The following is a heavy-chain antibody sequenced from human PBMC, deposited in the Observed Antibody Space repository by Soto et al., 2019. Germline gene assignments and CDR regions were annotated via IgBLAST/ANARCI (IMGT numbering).Heavy chain of an antibody. D-gene: IGHD6-19*01. CDR2: IWYDGSNK. CDR1: GFTFSSYG. J-gene: IGHJ6*03. V-gene: IGHV3-33*01. CDR3: ARVAVAGSDYYYYMDV. Sequence: GGSLRLSCAASGFTFSSYGMHWVRQAPGKGLEWVAVIWYDGSNKYYADSVKGRFTISRDNSKNTLYLQMNSLRAEDTAVYYCARVAVAGSDYYYYMDVWGKGTTVTVSS.